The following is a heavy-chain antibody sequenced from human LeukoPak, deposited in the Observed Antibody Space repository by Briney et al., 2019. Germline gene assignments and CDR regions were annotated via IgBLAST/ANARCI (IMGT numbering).Heavy chain of an antibody. J-gene: IGHJ6*02. CDR2: IYHSGTT. CDR3: ARDKSHCSGGSCYYYGMDV. D-gene: IGHD2-15*01. Sequence: PSETLSLTCTVSGGSISNSNWWSWVRQTPGKGLEWIGEIYHSGTTNYSPSLKSRVTISVDRSKNQFSLKLSSVTAADTAVYYCARDKSHCSGGSCYYYGMDVWGQGTTVTVSS. V-gene: IGHV4-4*02. CDR1: GGSISNSNW.